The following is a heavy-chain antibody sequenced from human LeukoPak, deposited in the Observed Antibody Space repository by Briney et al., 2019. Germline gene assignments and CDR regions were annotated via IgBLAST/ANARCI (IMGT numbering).Heavy chain of an antibody. CDR1: GYTFTGYF. V-gene: IGHV1-8*03. J-gene: IGHJ3*02. Sequence: ASVKVSCKASGYTFTGYFMHWVRQAPGQGLEWMGWINPNSGNTGYAQKFQGRVTITRNTSISAAYTELSSLRSEDTAVYYCARELEGYYYDSSGHDAFDIWGQGTMVTVSS. CDR2: INPNSGNT. D-gene: IGHD3-22*01. CDR3: ARELEGYYYDSSGHDAFDI.